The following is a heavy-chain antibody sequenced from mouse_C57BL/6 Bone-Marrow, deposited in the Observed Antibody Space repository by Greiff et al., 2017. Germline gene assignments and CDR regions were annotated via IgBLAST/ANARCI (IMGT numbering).Heavy chain of an antibody. V-gene: IGHV1-80*01. J-gene: IGHJ3*01. CDR2: IYPGDGDT. CDR1: GYAFSSYW. Sequence: VQLQQSGAELVKPGASVKISCKASGYAFSSYWINWVKQRPGKGLEWIGQIYPGDGDTNYNGKFKGKATLTADKSSSTAYMQLSSLTAEDSAVYFCASKGGAFAYWGQGTLVTVSA. CDR3: ASKGGAFAY.